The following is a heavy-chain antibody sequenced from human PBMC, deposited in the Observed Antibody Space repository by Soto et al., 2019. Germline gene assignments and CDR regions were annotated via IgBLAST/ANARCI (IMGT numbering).Heavy chain of an antibody. CDR3: ARVPDY. J-gene: IGHJ4*02. D-gene: IGHD2-2*01. CDR2: IYNIGNSGTA. Sequence: PSETLSLTCTVSGASISSGGYYWSWIRQLPGKGLGWIGYIYNIGNSGTAYYNPSLESRLTISIDTSKNQFSLKLSSVTAAETAVYYCARVPDYWGQGILVTVSS. V-gene: IGHV4-31*03. CDR1: GASISSGGYY.